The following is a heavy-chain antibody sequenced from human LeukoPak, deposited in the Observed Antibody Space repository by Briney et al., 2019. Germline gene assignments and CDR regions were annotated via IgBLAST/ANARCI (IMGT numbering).Heavy chain of an antibody. CDR2: IYTSGGT. J-gene: IGHJ3*02. CDR3: ARPRPDAFDI. Sequence: SETLSLTCTVSGGSISSYYWSWIRQPPGKGMEWIGYIYTSGGTNYNPSLKSRVTISVDTSKNQFSLKLSSVTAADTAVYYCARPRPDAFDIWGQGTMVTVSS. V-gene: IGHV4-4*09. CDR1: GGSISSYY.